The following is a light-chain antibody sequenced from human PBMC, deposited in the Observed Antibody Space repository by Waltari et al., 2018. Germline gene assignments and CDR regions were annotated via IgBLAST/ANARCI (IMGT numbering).Light chain of an antibody. CDR2: DVS. Sequence: QSALTQPASVSGSPGQSITISCTGTSSDVGGYNFVSWYQQPPVKAPKLMIYDVSNRPSGVSNRFSGSKSGNTASLTISGLQAEDEADYYCSSYTNSGTLVFGGGTKVTVL. CDR3: SSYTNSGTLV. J-gene: IGLJ2*01. CDR1: SSDVGGYNF. V-gene: IGLV2-14*03.